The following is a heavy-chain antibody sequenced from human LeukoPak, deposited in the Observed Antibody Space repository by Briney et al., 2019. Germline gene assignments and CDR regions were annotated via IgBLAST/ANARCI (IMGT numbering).Heavy chain of an antibody. D-gene: IGHD1-26*01. V-gene: IGHV4-39*07. CDR3: ARDSKDWELRGL. J-gene: IGHJ4*02. CDR2: IYYSGST. CDR1: GGSISSSSYY. Sequence: SETLSLTCTVSGGSISSSSYYWGWIRQPPGKGLEWIGSIYYSGSTYYNPSLKSRVTISVDTSKNQFSLKLSSVTAADTAVYYCARDSKDWELRGLWGQGTLVTVSS.